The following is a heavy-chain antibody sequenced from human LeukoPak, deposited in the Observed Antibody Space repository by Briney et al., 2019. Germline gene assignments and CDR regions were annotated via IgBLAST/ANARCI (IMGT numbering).Heavy chain of an antibody. Sequence: GGSLRLSCAASGFTFSSYGMSWVRQTPGKGLEWVSGINWNGGSTGYADSVKGRFTISRDNAKNSLYLQMNSLRAEDTALYYCARDWYCSSSICYTDRNWSDPWGRGTLVTVSS. CDR2: INWNGGST. CDR3: ARDWYCSSSICYTDRNWSDP. J-gene: IGHJ5*02. V-gene: IGHV3-20*04. CDR1: GFTFSSYG. D-gene: IGHD2-2*02.